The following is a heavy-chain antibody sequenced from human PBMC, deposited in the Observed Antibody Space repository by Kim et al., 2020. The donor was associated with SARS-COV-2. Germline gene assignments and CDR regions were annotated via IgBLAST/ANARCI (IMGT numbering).Heavy chain of an antibody. D-gene: IGHD6-19*01. V-gene: IGHV4-34*01. CDR3: ARGVSPGQGEQWLVFNY. Sequence: SETLSLTCAVYGGSFSGYYWSWIRQPPGKGLEWIGEINHSGSTNYNPSLKGRVTISVDTSKNQFSVKLSSVTAADTAVYYCARGVSPGQGEQWLVFNYWGQGTLVTVSS. CDR1: GGSFSGYY. CDR2: INHSGST. J-gene: IGHJ4*02.